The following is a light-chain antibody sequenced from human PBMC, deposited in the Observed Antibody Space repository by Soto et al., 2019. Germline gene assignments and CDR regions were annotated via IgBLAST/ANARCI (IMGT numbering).Light chain of an antibody. CDR3: QQRSNWPS. CDR1: QSVSSY. J-gene: IGKJ3*01. V-gene: IGKV3-11*01. Sequence: EIVLTQSPATLSLSPGERATLSCRASQSVSSYLAWYQQKPGQAPRLLIYDASNRATGIPARFSGSGCGTDFTLTISSLEPEDFAFYYCQQRSNWPSFGPGTKVDIK. CDR2: DAS.